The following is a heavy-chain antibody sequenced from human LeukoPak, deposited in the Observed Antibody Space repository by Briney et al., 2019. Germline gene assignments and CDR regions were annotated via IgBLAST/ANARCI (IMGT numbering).Heavy chain of an antibody. CDR3: AKVGQNYDFWSGYYGYYFDY. CDR2: IYSGGST. Sequence: GGSLRLSCAASGFTVSSNYMSWVRQAPGKGLEWVSVIYSGGSTYYADSVKGRFTISRDNSKNTLYLQMNSLRAEDTAVYYCAKVGQNYDFWSGYYGYYFDYWGQGTLVTVSS. CDR1: GFTVSSNY. J-gene: IGHJ4*02. V-gene: IGHV3-53*01. D-gene: IGHD3-3*01.